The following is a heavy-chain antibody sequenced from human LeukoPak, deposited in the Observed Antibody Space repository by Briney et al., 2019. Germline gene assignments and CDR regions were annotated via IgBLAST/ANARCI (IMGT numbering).Heavy chain of an antibody. J-gene: IGHJ4*02. CDR2: ISSSSTI. CDR3: ARDLLMVYAAIDY. D-gene: IGHD2-8*01. V-gene: IGHV3-48*01. CDR1: GFTFSSYS. Sequence: PGGSLRLSCAASGFTFSSYSMNWVRQAPGKGLEWVSYISSSSTIYYADSVKGRFTISRDNAKNSLYLQMNSLRAEDTAVYYCARDLLMVYAAIDYWGQGTLVTVSS.